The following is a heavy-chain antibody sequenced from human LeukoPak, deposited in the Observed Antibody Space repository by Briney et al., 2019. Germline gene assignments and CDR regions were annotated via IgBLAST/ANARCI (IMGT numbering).Heavy chain of an antibody. CDR2: ISGSGGPT. D-gene: IGHD4-23*01. J-gene: IGHJ4*02. Sequence: PGGSLRLSCEASGITFSSYLMTWVRQGPGKGLEWVADISGSGGPTNYADSVKGRFTISRDNSKNTLYLQMNSLRAEDTAVYYCAKEGSPRAVVLFDYWGQGTLVTVSS. CDR1: GITFSSYL. CDR3: AKEGSPRAVVLFDY. V-gene: IGHV3-23*01.